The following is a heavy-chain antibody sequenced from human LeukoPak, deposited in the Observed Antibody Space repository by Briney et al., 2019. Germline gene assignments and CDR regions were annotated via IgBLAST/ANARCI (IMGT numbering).Heavy chain of an antibody. CDR1: GGSITTSGHY. D-gene: IGHD3-16*01. V-gene: IGHV4-39*01. Sequence: SETLSLTSTVSGGSITTSGHYWGWIRQPPGKGLEWIGSIDYRERTTYNPSLKSRVTISADTSRNQFSLKLSSVTATDTAVYYCANYVSGTMRDYWGQGTLVTVSS. CDR2: IDYRERT. J-gene: IGHJ4*02. CDR3: ANYVSGTMRDY.